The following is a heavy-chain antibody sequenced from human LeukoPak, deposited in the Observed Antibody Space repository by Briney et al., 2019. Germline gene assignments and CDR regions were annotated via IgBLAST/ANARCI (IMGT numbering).Heavy chain of an antibody. Sequence: PGGSLRLSCTASDFSFSDYYMSWIRQAPGKGLEWVSYISSSSSDTDYADSVKGRFTISRDNAKNSLFLQMNSLRAEDTVVYYCVRGHHGMEVWGRGTTVTVSS. J-gene: IGHJ6*02. CDR1: DFSFSDYY. CDR3: VRGHHGMEV. CDR2: ISSSSSDT. V-gene: IGHV3-11*05.